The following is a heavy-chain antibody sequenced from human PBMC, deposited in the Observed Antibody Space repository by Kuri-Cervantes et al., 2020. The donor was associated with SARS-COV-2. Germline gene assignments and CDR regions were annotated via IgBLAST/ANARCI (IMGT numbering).Heavy chain of an antibody. D-gene: IGHD2-8*01. V-gene: IGHV1-2*02. J-gene: IGHJ6*03. CDR2: INPNSGGT. CDR1: GYTFTGYY. Sequence: ASVKVSCKASGYTFTGYYMHWVRQAPGQGLEWMGWINPNSGGTNYAQKFQGRVTMTRDTSISTAYMELSRLRSDDTAVYYCAKDAVGYCTNGVCYTGYYYYYYMDVWGKGTTVTVSS. CDR3: AKDAVGYCTNGVCYTGYYYYYYMDV.